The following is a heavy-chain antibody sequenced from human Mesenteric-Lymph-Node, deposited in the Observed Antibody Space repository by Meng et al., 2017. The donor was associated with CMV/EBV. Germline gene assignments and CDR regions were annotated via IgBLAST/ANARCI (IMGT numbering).Heavy chain of an antibody. D-gene: IGHD5-24*01. Sequence: GESLKISCAASGFTFSSYWMHWVRQAPGKGLVWVSRINGDGTSTSYADSVKGRFTISRDNAENTLYLQMNSLRAEDTAVYYCARDDVLQNAFDIWGQGTMVTVSS. CDR3: ARDDVLQNAFDI. CDR1: GFTFSSYW. J-gene: IGHJ3*02. V-gene: IGHV3-74*01. CDR2: INGDGTST.